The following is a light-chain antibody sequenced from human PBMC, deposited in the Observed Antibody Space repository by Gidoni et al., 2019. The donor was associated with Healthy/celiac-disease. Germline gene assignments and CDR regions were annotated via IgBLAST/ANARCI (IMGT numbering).Light chain of an antibody. V-gene: IGKV3-20*01. Sequence: IVLTQSPGNLSWSRGEGATLSCRASQSVSSSYLDWYQQTPGQAPRPLIYCSSSRATGIPDRFSGSGSVTDFTLTISRLEPEDFAVYYCQQYGSSRIFTFGPGTKVDIK. CDR2: CSS. CDR1: QSVSSSY. J-gene: IGKJ3*01. CDR3: QQYGSSRIFT.